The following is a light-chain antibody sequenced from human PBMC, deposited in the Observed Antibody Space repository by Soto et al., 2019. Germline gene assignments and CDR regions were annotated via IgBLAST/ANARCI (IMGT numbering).Light chain of an antibody. CDR3: QQTYSAPYS. V-gene: IGKV1-39*01. CDR2: AAS. J-gene: IGKJ2*01. Sequence: DIQMTQSPSSLSASVGDRVTITCRASQSITNNLNWYQQKPGKAPKLLIYAASNLENGVPSSFSGSGSGPDFTLTISSLQPEDFATYYCQQTYSAPYSFGQGTKLEIK. CDR1: QSITNN.